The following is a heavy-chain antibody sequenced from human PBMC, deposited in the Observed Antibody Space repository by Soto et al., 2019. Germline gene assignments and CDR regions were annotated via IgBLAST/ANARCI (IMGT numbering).Heavy chain of an antibody. V-gene: IGHV1-69*13. D-gene: IGHD6-13*01. CDR3: ARDGPKDSSTYGRDAFDI. CDR2: INPVFGTA. CDR1: GYTFTTYA. J-gene: IGHJ3*02. Sequence: SVKVSCKASGYTFTTYAIHWVRQAPGQRLEWMGGINPVFGTANYAQKFQGRVTITADESTSTAYMELSSLRSEDTAVYYCARDGPKDSSTYGRDAFDIWGQGTMVTVSS.